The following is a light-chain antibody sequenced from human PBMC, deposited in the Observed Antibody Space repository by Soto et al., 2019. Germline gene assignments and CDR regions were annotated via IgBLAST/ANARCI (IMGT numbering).Light chain of an antibody. CDR1: QSVSSN. Sequence: EIVMTQSPATLSVSPGERATLSCSASQSVSSNLAWYQQKPGQAPRLLIYGASTRATGIPARFSGSGYGTEFTLTISSLQSEDFAVYDCQQYNNWAWTFGQGTKVEIK. CDR2: GAS. CDR3: QQYNNWAWT. J-gene: IGKJ1*01. V-gene: IGKV3-15*01.